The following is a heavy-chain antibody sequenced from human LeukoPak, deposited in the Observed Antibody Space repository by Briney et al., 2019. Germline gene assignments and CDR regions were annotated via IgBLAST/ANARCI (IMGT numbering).Heavy chain of an antibody. V-gene: IGHV4-59*07. CDR3: ARGYCSGGSCYRGYFDY. CDR2: IYYSGST. J-gene: IGHJ4*02. D-gene: IGHD2-15*01. CDR1: NGAISSYY. Sequence: PDPLTLTCTVTNGAISSYYGGWIRQPPGKGPDWIGYIYYSGSTDYNPSPKSRVTISVDTSKNQFSLKLSSVTAADTAVYYCARGYCSGGSCYRGYFDYWGQGTLVTVSS.